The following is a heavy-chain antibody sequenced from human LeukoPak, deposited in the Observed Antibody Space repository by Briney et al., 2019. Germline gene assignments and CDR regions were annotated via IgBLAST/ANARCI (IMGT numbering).Heavy chain of an antibody. CDR2: IKSDGSST. D-gene: IGHD3-22*01. V-gene: IGHV3-74*01. Sequence: PAGSLRLSCAASGFTFSSYWMHWVGQAPGKGLVWVSRIKSDGSSTSYAACVKGRFPISRDNAKNTLYLQMNSLRAEDTAVYYCARLPNYYDSSGYPHWGQGTLVTVSS. CDR1: GFTFSSYW. J-gene: IGHJ4*02. CDR3: ARLPNYYDSSGYPH.